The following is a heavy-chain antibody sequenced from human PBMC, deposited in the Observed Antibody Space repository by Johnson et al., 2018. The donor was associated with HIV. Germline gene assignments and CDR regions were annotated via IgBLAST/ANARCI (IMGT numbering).Heavy chain of an antibody. V-gene: IGHV3-30*19. CDR1: GFTFSSYG. J-gene: IGHJ3*02. D-gene: IGHD6-6*01. Sequence: QMQLVESGGGVVQPGGSLRLSCAASGFTFSSYGMHWVRQAPDKGLEWVAVISYDGSNKYYADSVKGRFTTSRDNSKNTLYLQMNSLRAEDTAVYYCARGGQLVAFDIWGQGTMVTVSS. CDR3: ARGGQLVAFDI. CDR2: ISYDGSNK.